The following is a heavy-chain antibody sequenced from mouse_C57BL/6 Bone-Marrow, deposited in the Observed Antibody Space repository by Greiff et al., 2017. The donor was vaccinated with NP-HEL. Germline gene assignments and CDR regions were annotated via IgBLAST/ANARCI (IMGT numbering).Heavy chain of an antibody. D-gene: IGHD2-3*01. J-gene: IGHJ3*01. CDR3: ARDTLYDSNYLGFAY. V-gene: IGHV1-50*01. Sequence: VQLQQPGAELVKPGASVKLSCKASGYTFPSYWMQWVKQRPGQGLEWIGEIAPSDSYTTYNQKFKGNAPLTVDTSSSTAYMQLSSLTSEDSAVYYCARDTLYDSNYLGFAYWGQGTLVTVSA. CDR1: GYTFPSYW. CDR2: IAPSDSYT.